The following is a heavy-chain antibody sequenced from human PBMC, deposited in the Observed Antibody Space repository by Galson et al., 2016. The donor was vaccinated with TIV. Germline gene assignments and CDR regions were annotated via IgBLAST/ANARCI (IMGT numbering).Heavy chain of an antibody. CDR2: IGTAGDT. CDR1: GFTFSNND. V-gene: IGHV3-13*01. Sequence: SLRLSCAASGFTFSNNDMHWVRQATGKGLEWVSGIGTAGDTYYEGSVKGRFTISRENAKSSLYLQMNSLKAGDTAVYYCAREALFGYYYMDVWGKGTTVTVSS. J-gene: IGHJ6*03. D-gene: IGHD3-3*01. CDR3: AREALFGYYYMDV.